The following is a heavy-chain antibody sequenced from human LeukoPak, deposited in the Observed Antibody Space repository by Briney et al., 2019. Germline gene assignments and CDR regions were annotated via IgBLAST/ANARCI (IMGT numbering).Heavy chain of an antibody. CDR1: GFTFSSYS. CDR3: AREARGGYSYVGRYYYYRDV. V-gene: IGHV3-21*01. CDR2: ISSSSGYI. J-gene: IGHJ6*03. D-gene: IGHD5-18*01. Sequence: PGGSLRLSCAASGFTFSSYSMNWVRQAPGKGLEWVSSISSSSGYIYYADSVKGRFTISRDNAKNSLFLQMNSLRAEDTAVYYCAREARGGYSYVGRYYYYRDVWGKGTTVTVSS.